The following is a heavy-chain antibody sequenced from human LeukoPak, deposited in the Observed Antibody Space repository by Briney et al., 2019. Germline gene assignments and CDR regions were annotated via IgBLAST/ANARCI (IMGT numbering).Heavy chain of an antibody. J-gene: IGHJ3*02. D-gene: IGHD3-22*01. CDR2: IYDSGST. V-gene: IGHV4-59*01. CDR1: GGSISSYY. Sequence: PSETLSLTCTVSGGSISSYYWSWIRQPPGKGLEWIGFIYDSGSTNYNPSLKSRVTISVDTTKNQFSLKLSSVTAADTAVYYCARGRNYYDSSRYYYEGDAFDIWGQGTMVTVSS. CDR3: ARGRNYYDSSRYYYEGDAFDI.